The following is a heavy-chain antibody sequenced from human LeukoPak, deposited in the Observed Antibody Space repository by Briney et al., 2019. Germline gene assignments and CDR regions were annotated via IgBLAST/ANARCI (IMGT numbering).Heavy chain of an antibody. Sequence: GGSLRLSCAASGITFNSYAMHWVRQAPGKGLEWVAVISHDGSNRYYGDSVKGRFTISRDNSKNTLFLQMGSLRAEDTAVYYCASGYTYYYGSGSYHWGQGTLVTVSS. CDR2: ISHDGSNR. J-gene: IGHJ4*02. D-gene: IGHD3-10*01. V-gene: IGHV3-30*04. CDR1: GITFNSYA. CDR3: ASGYTYYYGSGSYH.